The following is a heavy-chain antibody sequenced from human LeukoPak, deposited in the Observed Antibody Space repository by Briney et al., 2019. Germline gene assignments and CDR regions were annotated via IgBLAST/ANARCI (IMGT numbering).Heavy chain of an antibody. Sequence: GASVKVSCKASGYTFTGYYMDWVRQAPGQGLEWMGRINPNSGGTNYAQNFQGRVTMTRDTSISTAYMELSRLRSDDTAVYYCARVIGYCSGGGCDNFDYWGQGTLVTVSS. CDR3: ARVIGYCSGGGCDNFDY. V-gene: IGHV1-2*06. CDR1: GYTFTGYY. D-gene: IGHD2-15*01. CDR2: INPNSGGT. J-gene: IGHJ4*02.